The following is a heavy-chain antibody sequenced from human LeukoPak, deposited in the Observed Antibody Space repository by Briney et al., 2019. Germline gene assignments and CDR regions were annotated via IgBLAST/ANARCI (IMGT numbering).Heavy chain of an antibody. D-gene: IGHD3-10*01. CDR2: IIPIFGTA. J-gene: IGHJ4*02. Sequence: SVKVSCKASGGTFSSYAISWVRQAPGQELEWVGGIIPIFGTANYAQKFQGGVTITADESTSTAYMELSSLRSEDTAVYYCARDMVRAFYYWGQGTLVTVSS. CDR3: ARDMVRAFYY. CDR1: GGTFSSYA. V-gene: IGHV1-69*13.